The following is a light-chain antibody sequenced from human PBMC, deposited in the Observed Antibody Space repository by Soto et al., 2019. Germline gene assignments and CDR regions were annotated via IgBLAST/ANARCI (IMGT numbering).Light chain of an antibody. CDR3: QQRSSWPLT. CDR2: DES. Sequence: EIVLTQSPATLSLSPGERATLSCRASQSVSRYLAWYQQKPGQAPRLVIYDESNRATGIPARFSGSGSGTDFTLTISSLEPEDFAVYYCQQRSSWPLTFGVGTKVDIK. CDR1: QSVSRY. V-gene: IGKV3-11*01. J-gene: IGKJ4*01.